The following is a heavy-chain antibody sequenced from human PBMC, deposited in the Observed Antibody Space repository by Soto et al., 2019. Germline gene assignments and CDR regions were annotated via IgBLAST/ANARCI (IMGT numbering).Heavy chain of an antibody. CDR1: GYTFTSYA. V-gene: IGHV1-3*01. D-gene: IGHD2-15*01. J-gene: IGHJ4*02. Sequence: QVQLVQSGAEVKKPGASVKVSCKASGYTFTSYAMHWVRQAPGQRLESMGWIHAANGNTTYSQKFQGRVTITRDTAASTAYMELRSLRSDDTAVYYCARDLGGWPDYWGQGTLVTVSS. CDR3: ARDLGGWPDY. CDR2: IHAANGNT.